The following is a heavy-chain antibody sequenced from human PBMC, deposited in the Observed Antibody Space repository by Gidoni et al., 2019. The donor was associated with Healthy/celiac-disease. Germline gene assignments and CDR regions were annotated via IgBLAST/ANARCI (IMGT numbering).Heavy chain of an antibody. J-gene: IGHJ4*02. Sequence: QLQLQESGPGLVKPSETLSLTCTVSGGSISSSSYYWGWIRQPPGKGLEWIGSIYYSGSTYYNPSLKSRVTISVDTSKNQFSLKLSSVTAADTAVYYCARRLGWFGELIEYCGQGTLVTVSS. CDR3: ARRLGWFGELIEY. V-gene: IGHV4-39*01. D-gene: IGHD3-10*01. CDR1: GGSISSSSYY. CDR2: IYYSGST.